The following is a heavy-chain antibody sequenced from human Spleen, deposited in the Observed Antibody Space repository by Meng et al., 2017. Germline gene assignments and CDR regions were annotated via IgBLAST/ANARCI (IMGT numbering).Heavy chain of an antibody. D-gene: IGHD2-2*01. Sequence: GESLKISCAVSGVSFSDSDIHWVRQASGKGLEWVGRIGTKPKSYAAAYAASVRGRFTISRDDSKNTAYLQMNSLRAEDTAVYYCARSGQYCSSTSCYLDYWAQGALVTVSS. V-gene: IGHV3-73*01. J-gene: IGHJ4*02. CDR3: ARSGQYCSSTSCYLDY. CDR1: GVSFSDSD. CDR2: IGTKPKSYAA.